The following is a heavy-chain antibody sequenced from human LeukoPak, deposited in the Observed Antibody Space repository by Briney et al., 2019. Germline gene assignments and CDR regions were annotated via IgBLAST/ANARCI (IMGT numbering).Heavy chain of an antibody. V-gene: IGHV3-7*01. J-gene: IGHJ4*02. CDR3: AKDDTSSPHY. D-gene: IGHD2-2*01. CDR2: IKQDGSEK. Sequence: GGSLRLSCAASGFTFDDYGMSWVRQAPGKGLEWVANIKQDGSEKYYVDSVKGRFTISRDNAKNSLYLQMNSLRVEDTAVYYCAKDDTSSPHYWGQGTLVTVSS. CDR1: GFTFDDYG.